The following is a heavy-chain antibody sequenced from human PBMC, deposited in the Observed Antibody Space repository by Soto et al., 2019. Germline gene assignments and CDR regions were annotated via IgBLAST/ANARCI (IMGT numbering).Heavy chain of an antibody. Sequence: PSDSLSLTCSVSCGSLSAYFCICIRQSPGKGLEWIGYIDYLGSTDYNPSLKSRVTISVDTSKRQFSLRLTSVTAADTAVYYCARDGYDGSGSPYPAYWGPGTQVTVSS. CDR2: IDYLGST. CDR3: ARDGYDGSGSPYPAY. J-gene: IGHJ4*02. D-gene: IGHD3-10*01. V-gene: IGHV4-59*01. CDR1: CGSLSAYF.